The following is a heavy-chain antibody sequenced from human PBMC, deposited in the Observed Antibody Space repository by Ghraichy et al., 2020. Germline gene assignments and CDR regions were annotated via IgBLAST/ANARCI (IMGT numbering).Heavy chain of an antibody. V-gene: IGHV4-4*07. CDR3: ARASMGYVWGSYRYPYEYYFDY. D-gene: IGHD3-16*02. CDR1: GGSISSYY. CDR2: IYTSGST. J-gene: IGHJ4*02. Sequence: SETLSLTCTVSGGSISSYYWSWIRQPAGKGLEWIGRIYTSGSTNYNPSLKSRVTMSVDTSKNQFSLKLSSVTAADTAVYYCARASMGYVWGSYRYPYEYYFDYWGQGTLVTVSS.